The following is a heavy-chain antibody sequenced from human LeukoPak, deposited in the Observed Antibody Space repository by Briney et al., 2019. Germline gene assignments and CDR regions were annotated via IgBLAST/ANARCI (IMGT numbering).Heavy chain of an antibody. CDR3: AKVGLPDALINWIDS. V-gene: IGHV3-30*18. D-gene: IGHD2-2*01. J-gene: IGHJ5*01. CDR1: GFTFSSYG. Sequence: RSGGSLRLSCAASGFTFSSYGMHWARHSPGKGLKWVAGMSKDGSTIRYEGSVEGRFTISRDNSKNTVYLQMNSLRAEDTAVYYCAKVGLPDALINWIDSWGQGTLVTVSS. CDR2: MSKDGSTI.